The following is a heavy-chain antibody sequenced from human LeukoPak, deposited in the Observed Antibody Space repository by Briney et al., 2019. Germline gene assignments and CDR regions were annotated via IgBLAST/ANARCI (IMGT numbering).Heavy chain of an antibody. CDR1: GFSLSTSGVG. CDR2: IYWNDDK. Sequence: SGPTLVNPTQTLTLTCTFSGFSLSTSGVGVGWIRQPPGKALEWLALIYWNDDKRYSPSLKSRPTITKDTSKNQVVLTMTNMDPVDTATYYCAHSTMWPLYGSPDYWGQGTLVTVSS. CDR3: AHSTMWPLYGSPDY. J-gene: IGHJ4*02. D-gene: IGHD3-10*01. V-gene: IGHV2-5*01.